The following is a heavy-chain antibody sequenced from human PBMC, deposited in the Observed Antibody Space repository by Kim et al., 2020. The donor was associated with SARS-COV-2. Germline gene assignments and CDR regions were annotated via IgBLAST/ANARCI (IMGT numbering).Heavy chain of an antibody. J-gene: IGHJ4*02. Sequence: YSRKFQDRVTITRDTSARTAYMELNSLGSEDTAVFYCAREGGGYSYGIDYWGQGTLVTVSS. V-gene: IGHV1-3*01. CDR3: AREGGGYSYGIDY. D-gene: IGHD5-18*01.